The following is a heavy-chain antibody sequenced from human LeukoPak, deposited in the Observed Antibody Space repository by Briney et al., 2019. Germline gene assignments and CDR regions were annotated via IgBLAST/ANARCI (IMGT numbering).Heavy chain of an antibody. J-gene: IGHJ4*02. V-gene: IGHV3-30*04. CDR1: GFTFSSYA. Sequence: GGSLRLSCAASGFTFSSYAMHWVRQAPGKGLEWVAVISYDGSYKYYADSVKGRFTISRDNSKNTLYLQMNSLRAEDTAVYYCARDSSGSPYYFDYWGQGTLVTVSS. CDR2: ISYDGSYK. CDR3: ARDSSGSPYYFDY. D-gene: IGHD1-26*01.